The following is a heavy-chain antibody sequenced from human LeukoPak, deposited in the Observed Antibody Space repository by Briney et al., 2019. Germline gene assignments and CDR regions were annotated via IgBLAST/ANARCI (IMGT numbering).Heavy chain of an antibody. CDR2: ISGSGGST. CDR3: AKDRRPDGAAAGRVFDY. Sequence: GGSLRLSCAASGFTFSSYAMSWVRQAPGKGLEWVSAISGSGGSTYYADSVKGRFTISRDNSKNTLYLQMNSLRAEDTAVYYCAKDRRPDGAAAGRVFDYWGQGTLVTVSS. D-gene: IGHD6-13*01. J-gene: IGHJ4*02. V-gene: IGHV3-23*01. CDR1: GFTFSSYA.